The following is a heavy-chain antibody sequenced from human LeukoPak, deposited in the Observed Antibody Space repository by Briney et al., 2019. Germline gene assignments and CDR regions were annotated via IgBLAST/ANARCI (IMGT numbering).Heavy chain of an antibody. CDR3: TTDIVATINDY. CDR2: IKRKTDGGTT. J-gene: IGHJ4*02. V-gene: IGHV3-15*01. Sequence: KPGGSLRLSCAASGLTFRNAWMSWVRQAPGKGLEWVGRIKRKTDGGTTDYSATVKGRFTISSDESTNTLYLQMNSPKTEDTAVYYCTTDIVATINDYWGQGTLVTVSS. CDR1: GLTFRNAW. D-gene: IGHD5-12*01.